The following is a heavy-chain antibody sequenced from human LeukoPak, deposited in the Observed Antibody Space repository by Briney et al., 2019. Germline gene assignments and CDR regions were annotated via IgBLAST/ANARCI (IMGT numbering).Heavy chain of an antibody. D-gene: IGHD3-10*01. V-gene: IGHV3-7*01. CDR1: GFTFSSYW. CDR3: ARSLTMVRAYDY. Sequence: GSLRLSCAASGFTFSSYWLSWVRQAPGKGLEWVANIKQDGSEKYYVDSVKGRFTISRDNSKNTVYLQMNSLRTEDTAVYYCARSLTMVRAYDYWGQGTLVTVSS. J-gene: IGHJ4*02. CDR2: IKQDGSEK.